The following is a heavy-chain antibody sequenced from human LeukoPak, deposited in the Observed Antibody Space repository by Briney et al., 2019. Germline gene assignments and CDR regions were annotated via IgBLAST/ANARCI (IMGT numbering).Heavy chain of an antibody. Sequence: GGSLRLSCAASGFTFDDYAMHWVRQAPGKGLEWVSGISWNSGSIGYADSVKGRFTISRGNAKNSLYLQMNSLRAEDTALYYCARRIAVAGADYFDYWGQGTLVTVSS. CDR3: ARRIAVAGADYFDY. CDR1: GFTFDDYA. V-gene: IGHV3-9*01. D-gene: IGHD6-19*01. CDR2: ISWNSGSI. J-gene: IGHJ4*02.